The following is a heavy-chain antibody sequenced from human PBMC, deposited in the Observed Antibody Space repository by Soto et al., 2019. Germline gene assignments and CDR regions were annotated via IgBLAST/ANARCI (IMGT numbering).Heavy chain of an antibody. V-gene: IGHV4-59*12. CDR2: IYYSGST. J-gene: IGHJ6*03. Sequence: PSETLSLTCTVSGGSISSYYWSWIRQPPGKGLEWIGYIYYSGSTNYNPSLKSRVTISVDTSKNQFSMKLRSVTTADTDVYSCACFGTRANYYCDDMDVWGKGTTVTVSS. CDR1: GGSISSYY. D-gene: IGHD3-16*01. CDR3: ACFGTRANYYCDDMDV.